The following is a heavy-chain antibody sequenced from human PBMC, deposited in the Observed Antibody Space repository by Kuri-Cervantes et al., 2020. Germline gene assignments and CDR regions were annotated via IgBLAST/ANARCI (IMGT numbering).Heavy chain of an antibody. CDR3: ASTPIPHAWGSSYTASYNWP. CDR1: GGSLSGHY. V-gene: IGHV4-34*01. Sequence: SETLSLTCGVTGGSLSGHYWSFVRQTLGKGLEWIGGIGHTGRSTSTPSLQSRVTISVDRSRNEFSLKLTSVTAADTAIYFCASTPIPHAWGSSYTASYNWPWGQGTLVTVSS. J-gene: IGHJ5*02. D-gene: IGHD1-20*01. CDR2: IGHTGRS.